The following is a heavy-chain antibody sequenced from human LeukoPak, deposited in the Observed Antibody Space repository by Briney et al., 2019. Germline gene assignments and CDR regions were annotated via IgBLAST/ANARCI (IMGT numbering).Heavy chain of an antibody. CDR2: IYPGDSDT. D-gene: IGHD3-10*01. Sequence: GESLKISCKGSGYSFTSYWIGWVRQMPGKGLEWMGIIYPGDSDTRYSPSFRGQVTISADKSISTAYLQWSSLRASDTAMYYCARAGYYYGSGSYHYYMDVWGKGTTVTISS. CDR3: ARAGYYYGSGSYHYYMDV. V-gene: IGHV5-51*01. J-gene: IGHJ6*03. CDR1: GYSFTSYW.